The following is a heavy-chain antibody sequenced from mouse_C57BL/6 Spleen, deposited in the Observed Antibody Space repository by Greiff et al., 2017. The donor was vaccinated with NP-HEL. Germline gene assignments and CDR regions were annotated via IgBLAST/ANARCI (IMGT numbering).Heavy chain of an antibody. CDR2: FYPGSGSI. CDR3: ARHNYYGSSYYWYFDV. J-gene: IGHJ1*03. CDR1: GYTFTEYT. D-gene: IGHD1-1*01. V-gene: IGHV1-62-2*01. Sequence: QVQLQQSGAELVKPGASVKLSCKASGYTFTEYTIHWVKQRSGQGLEWIGWFYPGSGSIKYNEKFKDKATLTADKSSSTVYMELSRLSSEDSAVYFCARHNYYGSSYYWYFDVWGTGTTVTVSS.